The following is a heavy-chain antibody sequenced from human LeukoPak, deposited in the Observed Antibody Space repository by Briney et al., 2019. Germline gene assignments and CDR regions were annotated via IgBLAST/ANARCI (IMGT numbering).Heavy chain of an antibody. J-gene: IGHJ6*02. D-gene: IGHD3-10*01. CDR1: GYTFGTYG. CDR3: ARFHAEYFYTYGMDV. V-gene: IGHV1-18*01. Sequence: ASVKVSCKASGYTFGTYGVSWVRQAPGQGLEWMGWISAYNGDTYYAPKFQGRVTLTTDTPTSTAYMEMRSLRSDDTAVYYCARFHAEYFYTYGMDVWGQGTTVTVSS. CDR2: ISAYNGDT.